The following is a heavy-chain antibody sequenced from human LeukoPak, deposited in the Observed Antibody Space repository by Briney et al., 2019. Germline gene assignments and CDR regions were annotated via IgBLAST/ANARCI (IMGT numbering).Heavy chain of an antibody. CDR1: GGSISSSNYY. J-gene: IGHJ5*02. CDR2: LYYNGNT. V-gene: IGHV4-39*07. D-gene: IGHD2-2*01. Sequence: SETLSLTCTVSGGSISSSNYYWGWIRQPPGKGLEWIGSLYYNGNTYYNPSLKSRVTISVDTSKNQFSLKLSSVTAADTAVYYCARENYQLLSGWFDPWGQGTLVTVSS. CDR3: ARENYQLLSGWFDP.